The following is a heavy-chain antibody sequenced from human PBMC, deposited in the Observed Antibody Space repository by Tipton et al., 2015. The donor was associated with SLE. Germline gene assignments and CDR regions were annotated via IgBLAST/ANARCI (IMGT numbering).Heavy chain of an antibody. D-gene: IGHD5-12*01. Sequence: RSLRLSCTASGFTFGDYAMSWVRQAPGKGLEWVSFIRSKAYGGTTEYAASVNGRFTISRDDSTSIAYLQMNSLKTEDTAVYYCSRERDRGYDLESSDHWGQGTLVTVSS. CDR2: IRSKAYGGTT. CDR1: GFTFGDYA. V-gene: IGHV3-49*04. J-gene: IGHJ4*02. CDR3: SRERDRGYDLESSDH.